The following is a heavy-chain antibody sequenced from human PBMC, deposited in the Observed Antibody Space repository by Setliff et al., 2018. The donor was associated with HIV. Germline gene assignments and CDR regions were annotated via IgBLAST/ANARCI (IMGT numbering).Heavy chain of an antibody. CDR3: AKDWLTDNWFDP. CDR1: GFTFSSYS. CDR2: ISSSSSYI. D-gene: IGHD6-19*01. V-gene: IGHV3-21*01. Sequence: GGSLRLSCAASGFTFSSYSMNWVRQAPGKGLEWVSSISSSSSYIYYADSVKGRFTISRDNAKNSLYLQMNSLRAEDTAVYYCAKDWLTDNWFDPWGQGTLVTVSS. J-gene: IGHJ5*02.